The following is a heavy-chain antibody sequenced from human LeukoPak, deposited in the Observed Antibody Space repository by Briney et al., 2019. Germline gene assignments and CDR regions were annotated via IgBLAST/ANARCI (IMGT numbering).Heavy chain of an antibody. D-gene: IGHD2-2*01. CDR3: ARDSSYCSSTSCYGD. CDR2: ISSSSSYI. CDR1: GFTFSSYS. V-gene: IGHV3-21*01. Sequence: GGSLRLSCAASGFTFSSYSMNWVRQAPGKGLEWVSSISSSSSYIYYADSVKGRFTISRDNAKNSLYLQRNSLRAEDTAVYYCARDSSYCSSTSCYGDWGQGTLVTVSS. J-gene: IGHJ4*02.